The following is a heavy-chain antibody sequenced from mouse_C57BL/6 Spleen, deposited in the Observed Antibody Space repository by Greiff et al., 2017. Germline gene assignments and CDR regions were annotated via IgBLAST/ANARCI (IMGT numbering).Heavy chain of an antibody. J-gene: IGHJ4*01. CDR1: GYTFTDYN. Sequence: EVKLQESGPELVKPGASVKIPCKASGYTFTDYNMDWVKQSHGKSLEWIGDINPNNGGTIYNQKFKGKATLTVDKSSSTAYMELRSLTSEDTAVYYCARSRGNPFYAMDYWGQGTSVTVSS. CDR3: ARSRGNPFYAMDY. V-gene: IGHV1-18*01. CDR2: INPNNGGT. D-gene: IGHD2-1*01.